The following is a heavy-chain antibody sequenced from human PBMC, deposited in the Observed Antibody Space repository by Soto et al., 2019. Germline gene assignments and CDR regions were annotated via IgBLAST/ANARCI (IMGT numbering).Heavy chain of an antibody. CDR1: GGSISQYY. V-gene: IGHV4-4*07. J-gene: IGHJ4*02. CDR2: IYSGGST. Sequence: QVQLQESGPGLVKPSETLSLSCGVSGGSISQYYWSWIRQPAGKGLESLGRIYSGGSTNYNPSLESRVTMSVDTSTNKFSLKLSSVTAADTAVYYCARGPGGFGDFSLDYWGQGTLVTVSS. CDR3: ARGPGGFGDFSLDY. D-gene: IGHD3-10*01.